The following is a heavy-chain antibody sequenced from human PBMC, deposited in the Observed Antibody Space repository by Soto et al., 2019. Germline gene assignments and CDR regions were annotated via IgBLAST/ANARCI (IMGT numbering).Heavy chain of an antibody. D-gene: IGHD4-17*01. Sequence: EVQLVESGGGLIQPGGSLRLSCAASGFTVSSNYMSWVRQAPGKGLEWVSVIYSGGSTYYADSVKGRFTISRDNSKNTRYLQMNILSAEDTAVYYCARVGYAVTTGGAFDIWGQGTMVTGSS. V-gene: IGHV3-53*01. J-gene: IGHJ3*02. CDR1: GFTVSSNY. CDR2: IYSGGST. CDR3: ARVGYAVTTGGAFDI.